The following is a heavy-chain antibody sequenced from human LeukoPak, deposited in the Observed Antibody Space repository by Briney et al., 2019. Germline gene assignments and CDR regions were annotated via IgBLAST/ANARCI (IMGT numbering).Heavy chain of an antibody. V-gene: IGHV3-30*18. CDR2: ISYDGSNK. J-gene: IGHJ5*02. CDR1: GFTFSSYG. D-gene: IGHD5-12*01. CDR3: GKGGVAPNWFDP. Sequence: GGSLPLSCAASGFTFSSYGMHWVRHAPAKGLEWVAVISYDGSNKYYAASVKGRFTISRDNSKDPLHLQMNSLGAEDTAVYYCGKGGVAPNWFDPWGQGTLVTVSS.